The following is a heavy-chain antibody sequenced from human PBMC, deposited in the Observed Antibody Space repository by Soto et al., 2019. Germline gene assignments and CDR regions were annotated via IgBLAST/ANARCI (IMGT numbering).Heavy chain of an antibody. CDR1: GFTFSSYG. CDR3: AKDAADIAARPPGGMDV. D-gene: IGHD6-6*01. V-gene: IGHV3-30*18. J-gene: IGHJ6*02. CDR2: ISYDGSNK. Sequence: QVQLVESGGGVVQPGRSLRLSCAASGFTFSSYGMHWVRQAPGKGLEWVAVISYDGSNKYYADSVKGRFTISRDNSKNTLYLQMNRLRAEDTAVYYCAKDAADIAARPPGGMDVWGQGTTVTVSS.